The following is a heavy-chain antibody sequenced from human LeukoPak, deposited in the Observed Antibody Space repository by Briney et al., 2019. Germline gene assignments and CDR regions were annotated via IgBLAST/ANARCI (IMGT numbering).Heavy chain of an antibody. CDR1: GYTFTGYY. CDR3: ARDLYYDSSGYYHGGFDY. D-gene: IGHD3-22*01. V-gene: IGHV1-2*02. Sequence: ASVKVSCKASGYTFTGYYMHWVRQAPGQGLGWMGWINPNSGGTNYAQKFQGRVTMTRDTSISTAYMELSRLRSDDTAVYYCARDLYYDSSGYYHGGFDYWGQGTLVTVSS. J-gene: IGHJ4*02. CDR2: INPNSGGT.